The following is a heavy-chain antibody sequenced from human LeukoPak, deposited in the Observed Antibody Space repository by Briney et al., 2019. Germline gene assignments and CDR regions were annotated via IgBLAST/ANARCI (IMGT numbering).Heavy chain of an antibody. CDR1: GFTFSSSA. Sequence: GGSLRLSCAASGFTFSSSAMSWVRQAPGKGLEWVSVITGSGGNTYYADSVKGRFTISKDNSKNTVYLQMSSLRVDDTAAYYCAKAASSSWPSYYYGMDVWGQGTTVTVSS. CDR2: ITGSGGNT. D-gene: IGHD6-13*01. J-gene: IGHJ6*02. V-gene: IGHV3-23*01. CDR3: AKAASSSWPSYYYGMDV.